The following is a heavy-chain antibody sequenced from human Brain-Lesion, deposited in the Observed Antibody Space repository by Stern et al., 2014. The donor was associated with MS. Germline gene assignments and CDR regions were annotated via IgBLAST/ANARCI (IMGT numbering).Heavy chain of an antibody. D-gene: IGHD5-12*01. V-gene: IGHV4-61*02. CDR1: GGSISSGSFY. CDR2: IYSSGST. Sequence: VQLVESGPGLVKPSQTLSLTCIVSGGSISSGSFYWNWIRPPAGRGLEWIGRIYSSGSTNYNPYLKSRVTISGETSKNQFSLRLISMTAADTAIYYCARETGGYTYGDTDFFDYWGQGALVTVSS. CDR3: ARETGGYTYGDTDFFDY. J-gene: IGHJ4*02.